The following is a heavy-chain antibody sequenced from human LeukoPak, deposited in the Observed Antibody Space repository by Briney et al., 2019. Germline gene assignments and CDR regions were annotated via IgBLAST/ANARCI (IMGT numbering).Heavy chain of an antibody. CDR1: GFIFSSNE. V-gene: IGHV3-48*03. CDR2: ISSSGTTI. Sequence: GGSLRLSCAASGFIFSSNEMNWVRQAPGKGLEWVSYISSSGTTIYYADSRKGRFTISRDNAKNSLYLQMNSLIAEDTAVYYCARDPWAYYVSGISPDYWGQGTLVTVSS. J-gene: IGHJ4*02. D-gene: IGHD3-10*01. CDR3: ARDPWAYYVSGISPDY.